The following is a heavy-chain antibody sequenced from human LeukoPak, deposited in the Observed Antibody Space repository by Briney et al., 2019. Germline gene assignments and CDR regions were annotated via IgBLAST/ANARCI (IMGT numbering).Heavy chain of an antibody. CDR3: TTENRSSWYGVAILGY. D-gene: IGHD6-13*01. CDR2: FDPEDGET. Sequence: ASVKVSCKVSGYTLTELSMHWVRQAPGKGLEGMGGFDPEDGETIYAQKFQGRVTMTEATSTDTAYMELSSLRSEDTAGYYCTTENRSSWYGVAILGYWGQGTLVTVSS. J-gene: IGHJ4*02. CDR1: GYTLTELS. V-gene: IGHV1-24*01.